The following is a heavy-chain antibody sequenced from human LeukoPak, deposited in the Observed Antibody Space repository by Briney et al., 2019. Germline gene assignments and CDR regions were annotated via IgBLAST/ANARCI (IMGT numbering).Heavy chain of an antibody. CDR1: GFTFSSYS. Sequence: GGSLRLFCAASGFTFSSYSMNWVRQAPGKGLGWVSSISSSSSYIYYADSVKGRFTISRDNAKDSLYLQMNSLRAEDTAVYYCAREGLVPAAPFDYWGQGTLVTVSS. CDR2: ISSSSSYI. CDR3: AREGLVPAAPFDY. J-gene: IGHJ4*02. D-gene: IGHD2-2*01. V-gene: IGHV3-21*01.